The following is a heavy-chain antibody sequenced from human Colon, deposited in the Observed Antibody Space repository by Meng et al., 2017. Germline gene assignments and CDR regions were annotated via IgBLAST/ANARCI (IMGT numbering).Heavy chain of an antibody. CDR3: ERERSSWRIIDY. D-gene: IGHD6-13*01. Sequence: GSLRLSCAVSGYSITGSYNWGWIRQSPGKGLEWIGSIYQSGSTYYNPSLKSRVTMSVDTSKNQSSLKLSSVTAADTAVYYCERERSSWRIIDYWGQGTLVTVSS. CDR2: IYQSGST. V-gene: IGHV4-38-2*02. J-gene: IGHJ4*02. CDR1: GYSITGSYN.